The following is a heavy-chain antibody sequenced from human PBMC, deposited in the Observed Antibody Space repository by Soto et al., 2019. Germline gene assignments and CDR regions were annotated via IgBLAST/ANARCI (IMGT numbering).Heavy chain of an antibody. CDR2: IYYSGGT. CDR1: GESIGSGDYY. J-gene: IGHJ5*02. CDR3: ASIYDSSGYYYGNNWFDP. D-gene: IGHD3-22*01. Sequence: SETLYLTCTVSGESIGSGDYYWSWIRQHPGKGLEWIGYIYYSGGTYYNPSLKSRVTISVDTSKNQFSPELSSVTAADTAVYYCASIYDSSGYYYGNNWFDPWGQGTLVT. V-gene: IGHV4-31*02.